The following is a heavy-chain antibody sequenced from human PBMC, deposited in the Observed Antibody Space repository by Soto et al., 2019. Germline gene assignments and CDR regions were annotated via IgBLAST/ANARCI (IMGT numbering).Heavy chain of an antibody. D-gene: IGHD1-26*01. CDR2: IYCNDDK. Sequence: QITLKESGPTLVKPTQTLTLTCTFSGFSLSTSGVGVGWIRQPPGKALEWLALIYCNDDKRYSPSLKSRLTITKDTSKNQVVLTMTNMDPVDTATYYCAHSEQGGALFDYWGQGTLVTVSS. V-gene: IGHV2-5*01. CDR3: AHSEQGGALFDY. CDR1: GFSLSTSGVG. J-gene: IGHJ4*02.